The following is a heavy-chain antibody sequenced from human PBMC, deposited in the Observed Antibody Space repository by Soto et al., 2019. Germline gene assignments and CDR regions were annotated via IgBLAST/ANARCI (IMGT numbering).Heavy chain of an antibody. Sequence: SETLSLTCTVSGGSLSTYYWNWIRQPPGKGVEWIGSVYHSGSTSYNPSLKSRVTISVDTSKNQFSLKLTSVTAADTAVYYCARNFCDSGSYYNSWFDPWGQGTLVTVSS. CDR3: ARNFCDSGSYYNSWFDP. CDR1: GGSLSTYY. D-gene: IGHD3-10*01. J-gene: IGHJ5*02. V-gene: IGHV4-59*01. CDR2: VYHSGST.